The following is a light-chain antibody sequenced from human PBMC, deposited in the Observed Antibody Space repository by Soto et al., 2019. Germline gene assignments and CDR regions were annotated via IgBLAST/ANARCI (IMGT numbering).Light chain of an antibody. CDR2: GES. J-gene: IGKJ1*01. CDR1: QSISSN. Sequence: EIVMTQSPATLSVSPGERATLSCRASQSISSNLAWYQQKPGQAPRLRIYGESTRATGIPARFSGSGSGTEFTLTISSLQSADFAVYYCQQYNNWPPWTFGQGTKVEIK. CDR3: QQYNNWPPWT. V-gene: IGKV3D-15*01.